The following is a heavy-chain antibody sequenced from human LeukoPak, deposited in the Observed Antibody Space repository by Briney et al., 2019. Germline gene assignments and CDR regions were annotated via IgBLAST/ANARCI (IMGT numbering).Heavy chain of an antibody. CDR2: ISSSSNTI. V-gene: IGHV3-48*04. CDR3: ARLQLVLYMDV. Sequence: EGSLRLSCAASGFTFSSYSMNWVHQAPGKGLEWVSYISSSSNTIYYADSVKGRFTISRDNAKNSLYLQMNSLRAEDTAVYYCARLQLVLYMDVWGKGTTVTVSS. J-gene: IGHJ6*03. CDR1: GFTFSSYS. D-gene: IGHD6-6*01.